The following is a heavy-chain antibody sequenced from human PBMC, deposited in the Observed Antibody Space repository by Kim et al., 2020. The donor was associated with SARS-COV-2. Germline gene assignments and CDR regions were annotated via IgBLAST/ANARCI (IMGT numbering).Heavy chain of an antibody. V-gene: IGHV3-23*01. Sequence: GGSLRLSCAASGFTFSSYAMSWVRQAPGKGLEWVSAISGSGGSTYYADSVKGRFTXSXXNSKNTLYLQMXXXXAEDTAVYYCAAPXXXSWYGSLWDYGMGXWGQGTXVTVSS. D-gene: IGHD6-13*01. CDR2: ISGSGGST. CDR1: GFTFSSYA. J-gene: IGHJ6*02. CDR3: AAPXXXSWYGSLWDYGMGX.